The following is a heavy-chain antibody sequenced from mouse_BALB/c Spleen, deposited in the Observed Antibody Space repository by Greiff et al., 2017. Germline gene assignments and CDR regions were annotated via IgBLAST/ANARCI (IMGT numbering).Heavy chain of an antibody. CDR2: ISYSGST. CDR1: GYSITSDYA. D-gene: IGHD2-10*02. V-gene: IGHV3-2*02. CDR3: ALAWFAY. J-gene: IGHJ3*01. Sequence: DVMLVESGPGLVKPSQSLSLTCTVSGYSITSDYAWYCIRQFPGKELEWMGFISYSGSTSYNPSLKRRISITRDTSKNQFFLQLNSVTTEDTATYYCALAWFAYWGQGTLVTVSA.